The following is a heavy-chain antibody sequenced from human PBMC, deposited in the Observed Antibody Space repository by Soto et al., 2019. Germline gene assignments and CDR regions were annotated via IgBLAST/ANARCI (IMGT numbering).Heavy chain of an antibody. Sequence: SETLSLTCAVSGGSISSGGYSWSWIRQPPGKGLEWIGYIYHSGSTYYNPSLKGRVNISVDMSKNQFSLKLSSVTAADTAVYYCATHNWDLDPWGQGTLVTVSP. J-gene: IGHJ1*01. CDR1: GGSISSGGYS. V-gene: IGHV4-30-2*01. CDR3: ATHNWDLDP. CDR2: IYHSGST. D-gene: IGHD1-7*01.